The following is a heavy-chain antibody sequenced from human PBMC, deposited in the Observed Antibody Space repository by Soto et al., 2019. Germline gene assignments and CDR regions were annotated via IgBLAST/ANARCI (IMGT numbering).Heavy chain of an antibody. CDR1: GFSFSNCG. V-gene: IGHV3-30*18. CDR2: ISSDGSDK. D-gene: IGHD2-15*01. J-gene: IGHJ4*02. CDR3: VKGSEVARQELDY. Sequence: ESGGGVVQPGRSLRLSCAASGFSFSNCGMHWVRQAPGKGLGWVAAISSDGSDKYYSESVKGRFTISRDNSKNTLFLQMNSLRVEDTAVYYCVKGSEVARQELDYWGQGTLVTVSS.